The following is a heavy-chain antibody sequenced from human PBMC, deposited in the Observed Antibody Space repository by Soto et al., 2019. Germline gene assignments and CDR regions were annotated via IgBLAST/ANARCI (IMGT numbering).Heavy chain of an antibody. CDR2: INHSGST. CDR3: ARVRHSSSYWFDP. Sequence: SETLSLTCAVYGGSFSGYYCSWIRQPPGKGLEWIGEINHSGSTNYNPSLKSRVTISVDTSKNQFSLKLSSVTAADTAVYYCARVRHSSSYWFDPWGQGTLVTVSS. CDR1: GGSFSGYY. J-gene: IGHJ5*02. V-gene: IGHV4-34*01. D-gene: IGHD6-13*01.